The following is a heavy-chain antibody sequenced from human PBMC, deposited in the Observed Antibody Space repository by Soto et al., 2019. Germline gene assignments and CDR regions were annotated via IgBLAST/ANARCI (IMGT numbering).Heavy chain of an antibody. V-gene: IGHV3-30-3*01. Sequence: GGSLRLSCAASGFTLSSYAIHWVRQAPGKGLEWVTVISKGGSNLYFADSVKGRFTISRDNSKNTLYLQMNSLRSEDTAVYYCAREVVYTSAFGISSSFDYWGQGTLVTVSS. CDR1: GFTLSSYA. J-gene: IGHJ4*02. CDR3: AREVVYTSAFGISSSFDY. D-gene: IGHD6-19*01. CDR2: ISKGGSNL.